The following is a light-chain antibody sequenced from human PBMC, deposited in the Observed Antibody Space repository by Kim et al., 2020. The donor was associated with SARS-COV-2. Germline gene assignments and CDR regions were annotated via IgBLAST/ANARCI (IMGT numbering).Light chain of an antibody. CDR3: QSYDRSLDGWV. J-gene: IGLJ3*02. CDR1: SSNIGAGYD. V-gene: IGLV1-40*01. Sequence: QSVLTQPPSVSGAPGQRVTISCTGSSSNIGAGYDVHWYQQLPGTAPKVLIHGNSNRPSGVPDRFSGSKSGTSASLAITGLQAEDEADYYCQSYDRSLDGWVFGGGTKLTVL. CDR2: GNS.